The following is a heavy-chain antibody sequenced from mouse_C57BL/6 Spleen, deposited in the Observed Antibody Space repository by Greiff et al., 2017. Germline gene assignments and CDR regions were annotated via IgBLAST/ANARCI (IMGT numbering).Heavy chain of an antibody. CDR3: ARDSTTVGYFDV. V-gene: IGHV1-61*01. CDR2: IYPSDSET. CDR1: GYTFTSYW. Sequence: QVQLQQPGAELVRPGSSVKLSCKASGYTFTSYWMDWVKQRPGQGLEWIGNIYPSDSETHYNQKFKDKATLTVDKSSSTAYMQLSSLTSEDSAVYYGARDSTTVGYFDVWGTGTTVTVSS. J-gene: IGHJ1*03. D-gene: IGHD1-1*01.